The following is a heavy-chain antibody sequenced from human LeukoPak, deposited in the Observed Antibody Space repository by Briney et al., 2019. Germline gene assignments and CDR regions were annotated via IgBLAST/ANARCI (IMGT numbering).Heavy chain of an antibody. CDR3: ARDGGSYYLDY. V-gene: IGHV3-30*03. CDR1: GFTFSSYG. CDR2: ISYDGSNK. Sequence: GGSLRLSCAASGFTFSSYGMHWVRQAPGKGLEWVAVISYDGSNKYYADSVKGRFTISRDNSKNTLYLQMNSLRPEDTAVYYCARDGGSYYLDYWGQGTLVTVSS. J-gene: IGHJ4*02. D-gene: IGHD1-26*01.